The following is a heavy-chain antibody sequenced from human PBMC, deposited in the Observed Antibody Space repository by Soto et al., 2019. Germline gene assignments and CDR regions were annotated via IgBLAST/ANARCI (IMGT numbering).Heavy chain of an antibody. V-gene: IGHV1-69*01. CDR1: EGTFNSYA. D-gene: IGHD6-13*01. CDR3: ASGASRWYPYFLDS. CDR2: IIPYYNTL. J-gene: IGHJ4*02. Sequence: QAQVVQSGAEVRKPGSSVTLSCKASEGTFNSYAIAWVRQAPGQGLEWMGGIIPYYNTLNYAQKFQDRVTITADDSTNTVYMELSSLRSDDTAVYFCASGASRWYPYFLDSWAQGTLVTVSS.